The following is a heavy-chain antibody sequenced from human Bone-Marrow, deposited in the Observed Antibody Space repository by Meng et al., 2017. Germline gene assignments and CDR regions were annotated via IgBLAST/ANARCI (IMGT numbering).Heavy chain of an antibody. CDR2: IVVGSGNT. CDR1: GFTFTSSA. J-gene: IGHJ3*02. V-gene: IGHV1-58*01. CDR3: AAESNSSGYLYAFDI. Sequence: SVKVSCKASGFTFTSSAVKWVRQARGQRLEWIGWIVVGSGNTNYAQKFQERVTITRDMSTSTAYMELSSLRSEDTAVYYCAAESNSSGYLYAFDIWGQGTMVTVSS. D-gene: IGHD3-22*01.